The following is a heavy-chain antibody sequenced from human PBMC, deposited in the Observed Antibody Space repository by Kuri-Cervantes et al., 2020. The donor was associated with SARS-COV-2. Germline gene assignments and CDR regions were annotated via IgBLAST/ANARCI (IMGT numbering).Heavy chain of an antibody. Sequence: GESLKISCAASGFTFSSYGMHWVRQAPGKGLEWVAVIWYDGSNKYYADSVKGRFTISRDNSKNTLYLQMNSLRAEDTAVYYCARVTRSGYFPFAFDIWGQGTMVTVSS. CDR3: ARVTRSGYFPFAFDI. V-gene: IGHV3-33*01. CDR2: IWYDGSNK. CDR1: GFTFSSYG. D-gene: IGHD3-22*01. J-gene: IGHJ3*02.